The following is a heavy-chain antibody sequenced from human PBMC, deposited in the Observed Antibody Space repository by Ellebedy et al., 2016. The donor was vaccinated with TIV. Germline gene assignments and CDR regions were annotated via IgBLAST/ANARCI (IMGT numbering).Heavy chain of an antibody. D-gene: IGHD4-17*01. Sequence: MPSETLSLTCTVSAGSISSSTYYWGWIRPPPGKGLEWIGSFYYSGSTYYNPSLKSRVTISVDTSKKQFSLQLTSVTAADTAVYYCASRESTVTTGASMGFDPWGQGTLVTVSS. J-gene: IGHJ5*02. CDR2: FYYSGST. V-gene: IGHV4-39*01. CDR1: AGSISSSTYY. CDR3: ASRESTVTTGASMGFDP.